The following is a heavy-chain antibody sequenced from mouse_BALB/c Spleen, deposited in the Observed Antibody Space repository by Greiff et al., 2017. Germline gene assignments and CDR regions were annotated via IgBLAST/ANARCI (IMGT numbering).Heavy chain of an antibody. V-gene: IGHV3-2*02. Sequence: DVKLVESGPGLVKPSQSLSLTCTVTGYSITSDYAWNWIRQFPGNKLEWMGYISYSGSTSYNPSLKSRISITRDTSKNQFFLQLNSVTTEDTATYYCARRYGRAMDYWGQGTSVTVSS. J-gene: IGHJ4*01. CDR1: GYSITSDYA. D-gene: IGHD1-1*01. CDR3: ARRYGRAMDY. CDR2: ISYSGST.